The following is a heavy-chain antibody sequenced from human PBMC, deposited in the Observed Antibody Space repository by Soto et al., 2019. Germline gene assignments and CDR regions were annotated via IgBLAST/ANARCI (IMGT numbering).Heavy chain of an antibody. D-gene: IGHD4-17*01. J-gene: IGHJ4*02. CDR2: INQDGSER. V-gene: IGHV3-7*03. CDR1: GLTFRNDW. CDR3: AVYGYGVSAAAY. Sequence: GGSLRLSCAGSGLTFRNDWLSWVRQAPGKGLEWVANINQDGSERYYVDSVRGQFTISRDNVENSLYLQLNSLRPEDTAVYYCAVYGYGVSAAAYWGQGTLVTVSS.